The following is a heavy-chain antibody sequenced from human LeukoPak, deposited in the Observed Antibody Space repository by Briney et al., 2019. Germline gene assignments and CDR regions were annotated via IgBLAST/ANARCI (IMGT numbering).Heavy chain of an antibody. CDR2: ISSSSSYI. CDR3: ARDGHPLFKRYSGQLDY. V-gene: IGHV3-21*01. CDR1: GFTFSRFW. Sequence: PGGSLRLSCAASGFTFSRFWMSWVRQAPGKGLEWVSSISSSSSYIYYADSVKGRFTISRDNAKNSLYLQMNSLRAEDTAVYYCARDGHPLFKRYSGQLDYWGQGTLVTVSS. J-gene: IGHJ4*02. D-gene: IGHD5-12*01.